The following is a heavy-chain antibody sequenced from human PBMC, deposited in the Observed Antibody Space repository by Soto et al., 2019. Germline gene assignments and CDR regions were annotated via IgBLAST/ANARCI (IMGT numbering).Heavy chain of an antibody. CDR1: GGSISSGGYS. V-gene: IGHV4-30-2*01. Sequence: SETLSLTCAVSGGSISSGGYSWSWIRQPPGKGLEWIGYMYHSGSTYYNPSLKSRVTMSVDASRNLFSLKLSSVTAADTAVYFCTRSHYFDYWGQGALVTVSS. J-gene: IGHJ4*02. CDR2: MYHSGST. CDR3: TRSHYFDY.